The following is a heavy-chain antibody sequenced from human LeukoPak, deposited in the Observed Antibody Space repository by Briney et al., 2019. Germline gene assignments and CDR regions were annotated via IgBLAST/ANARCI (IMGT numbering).Heavy chain of an antibody. Sequence: GGSLRLSCAASGFTFSSYAMHWVRQAPGKGLEWVAVISYDGSNKYYADSVKGRFTISRDNSKNTLYLQMNSLRAEDTAVYYCARVIVATNTFDAFDIWGQGTLVTVSS. J-gene: IGHJ3*02. CDR3: ARVIVATNTFDAFDI. CDR2: ISYDGSNK. V-gene: IGHV3-30*14. D-gene: IGHD5-12*01. CDR1: GFTFSSYA.